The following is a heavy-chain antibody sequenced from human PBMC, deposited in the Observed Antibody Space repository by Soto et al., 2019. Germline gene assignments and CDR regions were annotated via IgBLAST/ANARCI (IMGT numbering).Heavy chain of an antibody. V-gene: IGHV1-2*02. J-gene: IGHJ3*02. CDR1: GYPVTAYY. CDR3: ARGGGVGVAGSAAFDM. CDR2: IHPATGAA. D-gene: IGHD3-3*01. Sequence: QLHLVQSGAVVKKPGASVTVSCSASGYPVTAYYMHWVRQAPGRGLEWMGGIHPATGAAKYTQTFQGRVTMTGDTSTSTVFMALSGVTSEVTAVFYCARGGGVGVAGSAAFDMWGHGTVVTVSS.